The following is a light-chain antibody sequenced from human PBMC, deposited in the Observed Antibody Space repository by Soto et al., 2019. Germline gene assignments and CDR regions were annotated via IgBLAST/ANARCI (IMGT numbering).Light chain of an antibody. J-gene: IGKJ4*01. V-gene: IGKV1-39*01. CDR2: GAS. CDR3: QQSHSTPLT. CDR1: QSISSY. Sequence: DIQITQSRSSLSASVGDRVTITCRASQSISSYLNWYQQKPGKAPKVLISGASSLQSGVPFRFSGSGSGTDFTLTISSLQFVDFASYYCQQSHSTPLTFGGGTKVEIK.